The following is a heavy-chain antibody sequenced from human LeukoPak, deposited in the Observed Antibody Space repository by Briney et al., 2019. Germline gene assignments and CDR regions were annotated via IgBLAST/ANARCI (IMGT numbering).Heavy chain of an antibody. CDR2: INHSGST. Sequence: SETLSLTCAVYGGSFSGYYWSWIRQPPGKGLEWIGEINHSGSTNYNPSLKSRVTISVDTSKNQFSLKLSSVTAADTAVYYCARGSGYGSGRYYRFDPWGQGTLVTVSS. CDR3: ARGSGYGSGRYYRFDP. J-gene: IGHJ5*02. D-gene: IGHD3-10*01. V-gene: IGHV4-34*01. CDR1: GGSFSGYY.